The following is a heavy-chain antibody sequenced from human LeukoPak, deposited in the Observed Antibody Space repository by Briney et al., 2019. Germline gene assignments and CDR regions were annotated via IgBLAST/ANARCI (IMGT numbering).Heavy chain of an antibody. V-gene: IGHV3-23*01. J-gene: IGHJ3*02. D-gene: IGHD2-21*01. CDR2: ISGSGGNT. CDR1: GFTFSIYA. Sequence: GGSLRLSCAASGFTFSIYAMSWVRQAPGKGLEWVSTISGSGGNTYYADSVKGRFTISRDNSKNTLYLQMDSLRAGDTAVYYCARGRLRVIDAFDIWGQGTMVTVSS. CDR3: ARGRLRVIDAFDI.